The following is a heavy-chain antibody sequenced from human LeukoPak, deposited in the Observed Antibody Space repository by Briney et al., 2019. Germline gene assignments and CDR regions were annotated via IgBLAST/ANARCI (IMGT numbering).Heavy chain of an antibody. CDR2: ISTDGYTT. J-gene: IGHJ4*02. Sequence: GGSLRLSSAASGLAFSAYKMHWVRQAPRKGLVWVSRISTDGYTTDYADFVQGRFTASRDNTKNTWSLEMNSLRAEDTAVYYCVVGGSPGYWGQGTLVTVSS. V-gene: IGHV3-74*01. CDR1: GLAFSAYK. D-gene: IGHD2-15*01. CDR3: VVGGSPGY.